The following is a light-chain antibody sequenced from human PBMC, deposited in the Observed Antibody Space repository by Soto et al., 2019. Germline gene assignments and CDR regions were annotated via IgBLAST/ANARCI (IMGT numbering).Light chain of an antibody. V-gene: IGKV1-39*01. J-gene: IGKJ1*01. Sequence: IQMPQPPSSLFESVGARFPITCRTSQSISSYLNWYQQKPGKAPMLLIYAASSLLGVVPSRCGGSGSGTDFTLTICLLQADDFANYYCQQSYSSPLTFGQGTKVDI. CDR2: AAS. CDR1: QSISSY. CDR3: QQSYSSPLT.